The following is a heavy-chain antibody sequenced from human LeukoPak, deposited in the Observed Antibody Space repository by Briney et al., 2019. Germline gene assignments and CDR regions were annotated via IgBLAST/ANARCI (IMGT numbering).Heavy chain of an antibody. CDR1: GGSFSGYY. CDR3: ARQVTIAVAGTDY. D-gene: IGHD6-19*01. V-gene: IGHV4-34*01. CDR2: INHSGST. Sequence: SETLSLTCAVYGGSFSGYYWSWIRQPPGRGLEWIGEINHSGSTNYNPSLKSRVTISVDTSKDQFSLKLSSVTAADTAVYYCARQVTIAVAGTDYWGQGTLVTVSS. J-gene: IGHJ4*02.